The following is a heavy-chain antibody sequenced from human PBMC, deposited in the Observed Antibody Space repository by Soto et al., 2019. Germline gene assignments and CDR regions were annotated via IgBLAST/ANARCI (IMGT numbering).Heavy chain of an antibody. Sequence: PSETLSLTCTVSGGSISSGDYYWSWIRQPPGKGLEWIGYIYYSGSTYYSPSLKSRVTISVDTSKNQFSLKLSSVTAADTAVYYCARADTAMADFDYWGQGTLVTVSS. CDR3: ARADTAMADFDY. CDR1: GGSISSGDYY. D-gene: IGHD5-18*01. J-gene: IGHJ4*02. CDR2: IYYSGST. V-gene: IGHV4-30-4*01.